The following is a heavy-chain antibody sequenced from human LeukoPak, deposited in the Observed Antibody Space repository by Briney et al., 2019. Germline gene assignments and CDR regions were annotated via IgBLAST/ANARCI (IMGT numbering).Heavy chain of an antibody. D-gene: IGHD1-14*01. CDR2: VHPDNGNT. V-gene: IGHV1-8*01. J-gene: IGHJ5*02. CDR3: ATGPRNDP. Sequence: ASVKVSCQTSGYPFIKREINWVRQAAGQGLEWLGWVHPDNGNTYYAQRFRGRVTMSRDTSTTTAYMELSGLRSNDTAVYFCATGPRNDPWGQGTLVTVSS. CDR1: GYPFIKRE.